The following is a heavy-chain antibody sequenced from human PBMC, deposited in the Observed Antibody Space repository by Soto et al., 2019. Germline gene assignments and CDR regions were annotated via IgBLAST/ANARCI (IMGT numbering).Heavy chain of an antibody. V-gene: IGHV4-34*01. D-gene: IGHD6-13*01. CDR1: GGSFSGYY. CDR3: AGGYSSSWYLRAYNWFDP. CDR2: INHSGST. J-gene: IGHJ5*02. Sequence: QVQLQQWGAGLLKPSETLSLTCAVYGGSFSGYYWSWIRQPPGKGLEWIGEINHSGSTNYNPSLKSRVAISVDTSKNQLSLKLSSVTAADTAVYYCAGGYSSSWYLRAYNWFDPWGEGTLVTVSS.